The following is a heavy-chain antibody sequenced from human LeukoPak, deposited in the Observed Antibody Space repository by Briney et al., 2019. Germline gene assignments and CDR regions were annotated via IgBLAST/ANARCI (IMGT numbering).Heavy chain of an antibody. D-gene: IGHD5-12*01. V-gene: IGHV4-30-2*01. J-gene: IGHJ5*02. CDR1: GGSISSGGYS. CDR2: IYHSGST. Sequence: SETLSLTCAVSGGSISSGGYSWSWIRQPPGKGLEWIGYIYHSGSTYYNPSLKSRVTISVDRSKNQFSLKLSSVTAADTAVYYCARGASPALRYSGHDYRAWFDPWGQGTLVTVSS. CDR3: ARGASPALRYSGHDYRAWFDP.